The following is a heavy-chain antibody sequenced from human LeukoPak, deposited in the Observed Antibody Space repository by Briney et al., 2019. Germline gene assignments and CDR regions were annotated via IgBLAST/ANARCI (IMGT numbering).Heavy chain of an antibody. J-gene: IGHJ6*02. D-gene: IGHD3-10*01. Sequence: GGSLRLSCAVSGFTVSSNYMSWVRQAPGKGLEWVSVIYSGGSTYYADSVKGRFTISRDNSKNTLYLQMNSLRAEDTAVHYCARDRNSDHTYYGMDVWGQGTTVTVSS. CDR3: ARDRNSDHTYYGMDV. V-gene: IGHV3-53*01. CDR1: GFTVSSNY. CDR2: IYSGGST.